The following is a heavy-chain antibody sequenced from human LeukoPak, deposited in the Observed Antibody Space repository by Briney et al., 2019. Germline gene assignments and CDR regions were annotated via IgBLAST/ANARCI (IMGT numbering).Heavy chain of an antibody. D-gene: IGHD3-10*02. CDR2: ISSSGSTI. CDR1: GFTFSGYY. Sequence: GGSLRLSCAASGFTFSGYYMSWIRQAPGKGLEWVSYISSSGSTIYYADSVKGRFTISRDNATNSLYLQMNSLIAEVRAVYYVARDHPFSCSGKGVSFLDFWGQGTLVTVSS. J-gene: IGHJ4*02. CDR3: ARDHPFSCSGKGVSFLDF. V-gene: IGHV3-11*04.